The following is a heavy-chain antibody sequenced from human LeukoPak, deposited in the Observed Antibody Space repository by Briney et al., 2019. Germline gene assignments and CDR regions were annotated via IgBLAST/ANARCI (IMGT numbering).Heavy chain of an antibody. Sequence: GGSLRLSCAASGFTFSTYCMSWVRQASGKGLEWVANIKQDASEKYYADSVKGRFTISRDNAQNSLYLQMSSLRAEDTAVYYCARGANYYYDSSYFDYWGQGTLVTVSS. CDR2: IKQDASEK. CDR3: ARGANYYYDSSYFDY. D-gene: IGHD3-22*01. J-gene: IGHJ4*02. V-gene: IGHV3-7*01. CDR1: GFTFSTYC.